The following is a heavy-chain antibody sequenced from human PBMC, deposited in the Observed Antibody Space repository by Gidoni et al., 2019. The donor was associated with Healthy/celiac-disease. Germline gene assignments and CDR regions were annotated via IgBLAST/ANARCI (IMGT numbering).Heavy chain of an antibody. CDR3: ARVYSVRSSSSPYYYYYGMDV. V-gene: IGHV4-34*01. CDR1: GGSFSCYS. J-gene: IGHJ6*04. CDR2: INHIGST. D-gene: IGHD6-6*01. Sequence: QVQLQQWGAGLLKPSETLSLTCAVYGGSFSCYSWSWIRKPPGKGLEWIGEINHIGSTNYNPSLKSRVTISVDTSKNQFSLKLSSVTAADTAVYYCARVYSVRSSSSPYYYYYGMDVWGKGTTVTVSS.